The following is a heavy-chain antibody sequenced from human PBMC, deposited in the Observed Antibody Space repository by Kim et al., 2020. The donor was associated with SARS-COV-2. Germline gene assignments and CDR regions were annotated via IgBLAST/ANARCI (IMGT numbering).Heavy chain of an antibody. Sequence: GGSLRLSCAASGFTFSSYAMSWVRQAPGKGLEWVSVIYGGGSSTYYADSVQGRFTISRDNSKNTLYLQMNSLRAEDTAVYYCAKVALSAAGTGVGAFDIWGQGTMVTVSS. V-gene: IGHV3-23*03. J-gene: IGHJ3*02. D-gene: IGHD6-13*01. CDR1: GFTFSSYA. CDR2: IYGGGSST. CDR3: AKVALSAAGTGVGAFDI.